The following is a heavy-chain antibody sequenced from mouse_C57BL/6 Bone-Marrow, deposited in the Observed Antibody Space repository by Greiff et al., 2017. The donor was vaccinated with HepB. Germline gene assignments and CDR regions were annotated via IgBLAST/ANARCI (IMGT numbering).Heavy chain of an antibody. J-gene: IGHJ2*01. Sequence: EVQLQESGAELVRPGASVKLSCTASGFNIKDDYMHWVKQRPEQGLEWIGWIDPENGDTEYASKFQGKATITADTSSNTAYLQLSSRTSEDTAVYYCTTWDYFFDYWGQGTTLTVSS. CDR2: IDPENGDT. CDR3: TTWDYFFDY. V-gene: IGHV14-4*01. CDR1: GFNIKDDY. D-gene: IGHD4-1*01.